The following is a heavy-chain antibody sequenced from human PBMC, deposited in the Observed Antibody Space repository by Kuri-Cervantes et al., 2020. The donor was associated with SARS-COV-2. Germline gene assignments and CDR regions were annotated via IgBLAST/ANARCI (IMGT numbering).Heavy chain of an antibody. Sequence: ASVKVSCKTSGYTFTDYYMHWVRQAPGQGPEWMGWINPDGGTNSAQKFQGRVTMTRDTSTSTAHMELRRLRFDDTAVYYCARNRRMSGYSFGFDLWGQGTLVTVSS. CDR1: GYTFTDYY. CDR3: ARNRRMSGYSFGFDL. V-gene: IGHV1-2*02. CDR2: INPDGGT. J-gene: IGHJ4*02. D-gene: IGHD5-18*01.